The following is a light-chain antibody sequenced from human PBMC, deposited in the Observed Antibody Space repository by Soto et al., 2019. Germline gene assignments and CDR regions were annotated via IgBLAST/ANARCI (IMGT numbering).Light chain of an antibody. V-gene: IGLV2-14*01. CDR1: SSDIGTYNY. J-gene: IGLJ2*01. Sequence: QSVLTQPASVSGSPGQSITISCTGTSSDIGTYNYVSWYQHHPGKAPKLLIYEVSNRPSGVSNRFSASKSGNTASLTISGLQPEDEADYYCSSYESSSTLVFGGGTKLTVL. CDR2: EVS. CDR3: SSYESSSTLV.